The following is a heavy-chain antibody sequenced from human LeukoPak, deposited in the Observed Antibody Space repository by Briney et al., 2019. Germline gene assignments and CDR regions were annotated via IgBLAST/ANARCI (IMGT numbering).Heavy chain of an antibody. CDR3: ASFDYDSSGYYPNFDY. CDR2: IYYSGST. Sequence: SETLSLTCTVSGGSISSYYWSWIRQPPGKGLEWIGYIYYSGSTNYNPSLRSRVTISVDTSKNQFSPKLSSVTAADTAVYYCASFDYDSSGYYPNFDYWGQGTLVTVSS. D-gene: IGHD3-22*01. V-gene: IGHV4-59*01. J-gene: IGHJ4*02. CDR1: GGSISSYY.